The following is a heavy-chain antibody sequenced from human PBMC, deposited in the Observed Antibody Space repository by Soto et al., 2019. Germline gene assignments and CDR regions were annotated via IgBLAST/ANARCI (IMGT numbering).Heavy chain of an antibody. CDR1: GYTFTSYD. Sequence: GASVKVCCKASGYTFTSYDINWVRQATGQGLEWMGWMNPNSGNTGYAQKFQGRVTMTRNTSISTAYMELSSLRSEDTAVYYCARGQHNRGFLEWFKYHYYLDEWGQGTVVTVYS. J-gene: IGHJ4*02. D-gene: IGHD3-3*01. CDR3: ARGQHNRGFLEWFKYHYYLDE. CDR2: MNPNSGNT. V-gene: IGHV1-8*01.